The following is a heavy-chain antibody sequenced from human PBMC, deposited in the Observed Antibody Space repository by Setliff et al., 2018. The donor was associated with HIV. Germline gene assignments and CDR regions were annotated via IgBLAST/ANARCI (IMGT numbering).Heavy chain of an antibody. CDR3: VRGVQSPPHYSYYYMDV. V-gene: IGHV1-69*02. Sequence: SVKVSCKASGSTFNSHTINWVRQAPGQGLDWMGRIIPILGVANYAQRFQGKVTITADKSTRTAYMELTSLRFDDTDMYYCVRGVQSPPHYSYYYMDVWGEGTMVTVSS. J-gene: IGHJ6*03. CDR2: IIPILGVA. CDR1: GSTFNSHT. D-gene: IGHD3-3*01.